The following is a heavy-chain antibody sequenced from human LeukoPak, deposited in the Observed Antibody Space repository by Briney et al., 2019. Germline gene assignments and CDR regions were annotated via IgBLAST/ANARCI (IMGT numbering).Heavy chain of an antibody. J-gene: IGHJ5*02. D-gene: IGHD2-15*01. CDR2: ISAYNGNT. V-gene: IGHV1-18*01. Sequence: GASVKVSCKASGYTFTSYGVSWVRQAPGQGLEWMGWISAYNGNTNYAQKLQGRVTMTTDTSTSTAYMELRSLGSDDTAVYYCVRDYFCSGGTCDDCFDPWGQGTLVTVSS. CDR3: VRDYFCSGGTCDDCFDP. CDR1: GYTFTSYG.